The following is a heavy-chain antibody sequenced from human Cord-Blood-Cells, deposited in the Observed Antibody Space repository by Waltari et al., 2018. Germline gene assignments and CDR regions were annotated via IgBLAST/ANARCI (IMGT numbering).Heavy chain of an antibody. CDR1: GGSISSSSYY. Sequence: QLQLQESGPGLVKPSETLSLTCTVSGGSISSSSYYWGWIRLPPGKGLEWIGSIYYSGSTYYNPSLKSRVTISVDTSKNQFSLKLSSVTAADTAVYYCARRQKSIAADYFDYWGQGTLVTVSS. V-gene: IGHV4-39*01. D-gene: IGHD6-6*01. CDR3: ARRQKSIAADYFDY. CDR2: IYYSGST. J-gene: IGHJ4*02.